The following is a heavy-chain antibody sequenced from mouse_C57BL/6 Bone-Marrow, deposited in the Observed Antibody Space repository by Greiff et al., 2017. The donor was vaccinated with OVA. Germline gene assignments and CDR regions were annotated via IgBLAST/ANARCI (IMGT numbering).Heavy chain of an antibody. D-gene: IGHD1-1*02. V-gene: IGHV14-4*01. Sequence: VQLKQSGAELVRPGASVKLSCTASGFNIKDDYMHWVKQRPEQGLEWIGWIDPENGDTEYASKFQGKATITADTSSNTAYLQLSSLTSEDTAVYYCTTQLWSYLDYGGQGTTLTVTS. CDR3: TTQLWSYLDY. CDR1: GFNIKDDY. CDR2: IDPENGDT. J-gene: IGHJ2*01.